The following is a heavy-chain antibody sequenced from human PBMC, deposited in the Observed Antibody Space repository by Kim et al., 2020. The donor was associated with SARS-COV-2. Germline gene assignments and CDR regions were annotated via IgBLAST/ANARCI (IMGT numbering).Heavy chain of an antibody. CDR3: TAYYDFWSGYREGAFDI. J-gene: IGHJ3*02. CDR2: IKSKTDGGTT. CDR1: GFTFSNAW. V-gene: IGHV3-15*01. D-gene: IGHD3-3*01. Sequence: GGSLRLSCAASGFTFSNAWMSWVRQAPGKGLEWVGRIKSKTDGGTTDYAAPVKGRFTISRDDSKNTLYLQMNSLKTEDTAVYYCTAYYDFWSGYREGAFDIWGQGTMVTVSS.